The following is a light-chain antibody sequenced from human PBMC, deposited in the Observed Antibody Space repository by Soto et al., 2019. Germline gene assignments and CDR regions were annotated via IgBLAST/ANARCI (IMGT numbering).Light chain of an antibody. J-gene: IGKJ5*01. CDR3: QQYNNWPIT. Sequence: EIVMTQSPATLSVSPGERVTLSCRASQSVTNNLAWYQQKPGQAPRLLIYVASTRAPGIPARFSGSGSGTEFTLTISSLQSEDFAVYYCQQYNNWPITCGRGTRLDIK. V-gene: IGKV3-15*01. CDR1: QSVTNN. CDR2: VAS.